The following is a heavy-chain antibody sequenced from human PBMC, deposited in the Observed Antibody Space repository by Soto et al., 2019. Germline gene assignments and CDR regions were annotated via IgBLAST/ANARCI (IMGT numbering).Heavy chain of an antibody. Sequence: QITLKESGPTLVKPTQTLTLTCTFSGFSLSTSGVGVGWIRQPPGKALEWLAIIYWDDEKRYSPSLKTRVTVTKDTSKNQVVLTMTNVDPVDTATYYCAHRAYFDSGKQFDYWGQGTLVSVSS. D-gene: IGHD3-10*01. V-gene: IGHV2-5*02. J-gene: IGHJ4*02. CDR3: AHRAYFDSGKQFDY. CDR1: GFSLSTSGVG. CDR2: IYWDDEK.